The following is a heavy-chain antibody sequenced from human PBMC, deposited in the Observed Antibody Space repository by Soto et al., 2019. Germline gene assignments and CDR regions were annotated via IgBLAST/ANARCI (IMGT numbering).Heavy chain of an antibody. CDR1: GGSISSYY. CDR2: IYYSGRT. D-gene: IGHD2-2*02. Sequence: PSETLSLTCAVSGGSISSYYWSWIRQPPGKGLEWIGYIYYSGRTNYNPSLKSRVTISVDTSKNQFSLKLSSVTAADTAVYYCARGYCSSTSCYIWDNWFDPWGQGTLGTVSS. J-gene: IGHJ5*02. CDR3: ARGYCSSTSCYIWDNWFDP. V-gene: IGHV4-59*01.